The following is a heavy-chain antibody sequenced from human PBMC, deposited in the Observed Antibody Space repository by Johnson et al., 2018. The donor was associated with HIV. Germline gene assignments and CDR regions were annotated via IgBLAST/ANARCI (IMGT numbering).Heavy chain of an antibody. CDR1: GFTLSSYA. CDR3: ASVFDAFDI. D-gene: IGHD5/OR15-5a*01. CDR2: ISGSGGST. J-gene: IGHJ3*02. V-gene: IGHV3-23*04. Sequence: VQLVESGGGVVQPGRSLRLSCAASGFTLSSYAMHWVRQAPGKGLEWVSAISGSGGSTYYADSVKGRFTISRDNAKNSLYLQMNSLRAEDTAVYYCASVFDAFDIWGQGTMVTVSS.